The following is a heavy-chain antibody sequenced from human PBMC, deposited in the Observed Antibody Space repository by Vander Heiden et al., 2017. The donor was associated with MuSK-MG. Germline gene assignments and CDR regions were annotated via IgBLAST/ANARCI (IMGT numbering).Heavy chain of an antibody. CDR2: IYTGGST. V-gene: IGHV3-66*01. Sequence: EAQLVESGGGLVQPGGSLRLPCAASGFTVSSNSMTWVRQAPGKGLQWVSVIYTGGSTFYADSVQGRFTLSRDNSKNTLYLQMNSLRAEDTAVYYCARDGTKPYAFDIWGQGTMVTVSS. J-gene: IGHJ3*02. CDR1: GFTVSSNS. CDR3: ARDGTKPYAFDI. D-gene: IGHD1-26*01.